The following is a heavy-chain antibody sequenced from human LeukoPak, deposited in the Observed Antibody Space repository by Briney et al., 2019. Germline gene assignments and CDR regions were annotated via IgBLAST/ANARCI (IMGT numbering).Heavy chain of an antibody. Sequence: ASVKVSCKASGYTFTDYYMHWVRQAPGQGLEWMGWINPDSGGTNYAQRFQGRVTMTRDTSISTAYMELSRLRSDDTAFYYCARAGVWDYNDSSGYHNGAFDIWGQGTMVTVSS. CDR1: GYTFTDYY. D-gene: IGHD3-22*01. CDR2: INPDSGGT. J-gene: IGHJ3*02. CDR3: ARAGVWDYNDSSGYHNGAFDI. V-gene: IGHV1-2*02.